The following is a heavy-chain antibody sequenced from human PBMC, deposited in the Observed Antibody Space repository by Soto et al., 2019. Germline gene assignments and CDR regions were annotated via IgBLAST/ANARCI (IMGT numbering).Heavy chain of an antibody. V-gene: IGHV4-59*01. Sequence: QVQLQESGPGLVKPSETLSLTCTVSGGSISSYYWSWIRQPPGKGLEWIGYIYYSGSTNYNPSLKRRVTISVDTSKNQFSLKLSSVTAADTAVYYCAREEIAADGNWFDPWGQGTLVTVSS. J-gene: IGHJ5*02. CDR3: AREEIAADGNWFDP. CDR2: IYYSGST. D-gene: IGHD6-13*01. CDR1: GGSISSYY.